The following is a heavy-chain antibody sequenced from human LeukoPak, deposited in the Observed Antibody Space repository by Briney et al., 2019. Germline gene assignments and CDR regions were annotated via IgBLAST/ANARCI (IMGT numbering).Heavy chain of an antibody. CDR1: GYTFTGYY. D-gene: IGHD1-26*01. V-gene: IGHV1-2*06. CDR2: INTNSGGK. Sequence: ASVKVSCKASGYTFTGYYMQWVRQAPGEGGEWMGRINTNSGGKNYEQKFQGRVTMTRDTSISTAYMELSRLRSDDTAVYYCARGDGSYSPFDYWGQGTLVTVSS. CDR3: ARGDGSYSPFDY. J-gene: IGHJ4*02.